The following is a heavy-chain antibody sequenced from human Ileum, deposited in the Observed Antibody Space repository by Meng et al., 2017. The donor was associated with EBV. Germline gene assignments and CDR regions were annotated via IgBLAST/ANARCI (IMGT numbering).Heavy chain of an antibody. Sequence: QGPLQQWGPGLVKPSGTLPLTCAVSGGSISRSDWWSWVRQPPGKGLEWIGETSHSGITNYSPSLKSRVTISLDKSKNQLSLKLNSVTAADTAVYYCASSDYYRSDYWGQGTLVTVSS. V-gene: IGHV4-4*02. CDR1: GGSISRSDW. D-gene: IGHD3-22*01. CDR3: ASSDYYRSDY. CDR2: TSHSGIT. J-gene: IGHJ4*02.